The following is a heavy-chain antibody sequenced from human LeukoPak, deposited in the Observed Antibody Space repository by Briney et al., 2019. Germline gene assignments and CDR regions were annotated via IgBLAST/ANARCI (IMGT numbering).Heavy chain of an antibody. CDR1: GYTFTSYN. CDR3: ARDSGRGVAGNLDY. Sequence: ASVKVSCKASGYTFTSYNINWVRQATGQGLEWMGWMNPNSGNTGYAQKFQGRLTMTRNTSISTAYMELSSLRSEDTAVYYCARDSGRGVAGNLDYWGQGTLVTVSS. J-gene: IGHJ4*02. D-gene: IGHD6-19*01. CDR2: MNPNSGNT. V-gene: IGHV1-8*01.